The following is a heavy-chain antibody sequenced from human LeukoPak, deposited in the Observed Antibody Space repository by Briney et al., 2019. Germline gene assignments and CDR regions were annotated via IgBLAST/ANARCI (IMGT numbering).Heavy chain of an antibody. CDR1: GFTLSIYV. Sequence: GGSLRLSCGASGFTLSIYVMSGVRQAPGEGVEWGSDLCGRGGSTYYAHSEKGRFTISRDKATITLYLQMCSLRAQDRAVYYGAAGYCSGSRRARTPTSYFDYWGQGSLVTVSS. CDR3: AAGYCSGSRRARTPTSYFDY. D-gene: IGHD3-10*01. J-gene: IGHJ4*02. CDR2: LCGRGGST. V-gene: IGHV3-23*01.